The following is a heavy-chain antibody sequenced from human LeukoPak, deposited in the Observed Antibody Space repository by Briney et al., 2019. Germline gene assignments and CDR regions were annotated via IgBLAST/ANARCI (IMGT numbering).Heavy chain of an antibody. Sequence: GGSLRFSCAASGFTVSSNYMRWVRQAPGKGLEGVSVIYSGGSTYYADSVKGRFTISRDNSKNTLYLQMNSLRAEDTAVYYCAKGAEHYYDSSGYDLLLFWGQGTLVTVSS. D-gene: IGHD3-22*01. CDR2: IYSGGST. CDR1: GFTVSSNY. CDR3: AKGAEHYYDSSGYDLLLF. V-gene: IGHV3-66*01. J-gene: IGHJ1*01.